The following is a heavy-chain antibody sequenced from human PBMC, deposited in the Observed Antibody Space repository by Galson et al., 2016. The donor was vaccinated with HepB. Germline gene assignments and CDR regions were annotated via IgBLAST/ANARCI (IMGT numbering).Heavy chain of an antibody. CDR3: AGHLRMGRTSNGLDV. Sequence: CAISGDSVSSHNAIWNWIRQSPSRGLEWLGRTYYRSKWYNDYGVSVKSRLTISPDTSKNQISLQLTSVTPEDTAAYSCAGHLRMGRTSNGLDVWGQGTTVTGSS. V-gene: IGHV6-1*01. J-gene: IGHJ6*02. CDR1: GDSVSSHNAI. CDR2: TYYRSKWYN. D-gene: IGHD1/OR15-1a*01.